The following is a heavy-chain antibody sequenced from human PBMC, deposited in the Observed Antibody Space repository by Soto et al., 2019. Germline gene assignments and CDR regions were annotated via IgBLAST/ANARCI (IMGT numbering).Heavy chain of an antibody. Sequence: EVQLVESGGGLVQPGVSLKLSCAASGFTFSDSTLHWVRHVSGKGLEWIGRIRSKANNYATTYSASVTGSFTISRDDSQNTAYLQMNSLKTDDTAVYYCTRHRLEWYWFDHWGKGTLVIVSS. CDR2: IRSKANNYAT. CDR1: GFTFSDST. CDR3: TRHRLEWYWFDH. V-gene: IGHV3-73*02. J-gene: IGHJ5*02. D-gene: IGHD3-3*01.